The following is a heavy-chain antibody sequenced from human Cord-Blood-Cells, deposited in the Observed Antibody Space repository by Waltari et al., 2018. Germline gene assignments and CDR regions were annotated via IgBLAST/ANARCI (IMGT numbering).Heavy chain of an antibody. Sequence: QVQLQESGPGLVKPSETLSLTCTVSGGSVSSGSYYWSWIRQPPGKGLEWIGYIYYSGSTNYNPSLKSRVTISVDTSKNQFSLKLSSVTAADTAVYYCAREGTSHYDFWSGYVDAFDIWGQGTMVTVSS. D-gene: IGHD3-3*01. CDR1: GGSVSSGSYY. CDR2: IYYSGST. CDR3: AREGTSHYDFWSGYVDAFDI. J-gene: IGHJ3*02. V-gene: IGHV4-61*01.